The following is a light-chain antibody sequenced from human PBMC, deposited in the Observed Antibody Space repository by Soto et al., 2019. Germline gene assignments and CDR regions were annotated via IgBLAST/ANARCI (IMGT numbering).Light chain of an antibody. J-gene: IGLJ1*01. CDR2: EVS. Sequence: QSALTQPASVSGSPGQSITISCTGTSSDVGSYNLVSWYQQHPGKAPKLMIYEVSKRPSGVSNRFSGSKSGSTASLTISGLQAEDEADYYCCSYVSSSSPYVFGTGTKLTVL. CDR1: SSDVGSYNL. V-gene: IGLV2-23*02. CDR3: CSYVSSSSPYV.